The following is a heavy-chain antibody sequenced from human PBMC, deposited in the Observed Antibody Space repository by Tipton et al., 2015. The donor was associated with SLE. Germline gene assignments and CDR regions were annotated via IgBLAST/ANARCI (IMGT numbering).Heavy chain of an antibody. CDR3: ASGEVVVMPGDTPYYYYHGMDV. V-gene: IGHV5-51*03. D-gene: IGHD2-2*01. CDR2: IYPGDSDT. Sequence: QSGAEVKKPGESLKISCKGSGYSFANYWIGWVRQMPGKGLEWMGIIYPGDSDTRYSPSFQGQVTISADKSISTAYLQWSSLKASDTAMYYCASGEVVVMPGDTPYYYYHGMDVWGQGTPVTVSS. CDR1: GYSFANYW. J-gene: IGHJ6*02.